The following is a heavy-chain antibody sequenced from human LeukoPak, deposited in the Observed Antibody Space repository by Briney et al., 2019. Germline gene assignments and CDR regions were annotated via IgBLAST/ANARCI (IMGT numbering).Heavy chain of an antibody. CDR2: INHSGST. V-gene: IGHV4-34*01. D-gene: IGHD6-13*01. CDR1: GGSISIYY. J-gene: IGHJ4*02. Sequence: SETLSLTCTVAGGSISIYYWSWICHPPGKGLEWIGEINHSGSTNYNPSLKSRVTISVDTSKNQCSLKLSSGTAAGTAVYYCARLPEYSSDYWGEGTLVTVSS. CDR3: ARLPEYSSDY.